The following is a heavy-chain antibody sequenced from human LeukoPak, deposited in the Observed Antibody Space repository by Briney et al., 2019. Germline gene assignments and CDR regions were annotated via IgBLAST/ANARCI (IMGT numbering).Heavy chain of an antibody. Sequence: SVKVSCKASGGTFSSYAISWVRQAPGQGLEWMGRIIPILDIANYAQKFQGRVTITADKSTSTAYMELSSLRSEDTAVYYCARQGGSSPHYCYYGMDVWGQGTTVTVSS. J-gene: IGHJ6*02. CDR1: GGTFSSYA. CDR3: ARQGGSSPHYCYYGMDV. D-gene: IGHD6-6*01. V-gene: IGHV1-69*04. CDR2: IIPILDIA.